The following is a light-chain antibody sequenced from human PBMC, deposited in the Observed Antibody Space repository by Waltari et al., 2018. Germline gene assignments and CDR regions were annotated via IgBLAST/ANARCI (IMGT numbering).Light chain of an antibody. Sequence: DIVMTQSPDTLTVSLGERATINCKTSQSVLYTSNNKNYLGWYQQKPRQPPKLRIYWASTRDSGVPDRFIGSGSGTDFTLTINSLQAEDVAVYYCQQYFTSPSLTFGGGTKVEI. CDR1: QSVLYTSNNKNY. V-gene: IGKV4-1*01. J-gene: IGKJ4*01. CDR3: QQYFTSPSLT. CDR2: WAS.